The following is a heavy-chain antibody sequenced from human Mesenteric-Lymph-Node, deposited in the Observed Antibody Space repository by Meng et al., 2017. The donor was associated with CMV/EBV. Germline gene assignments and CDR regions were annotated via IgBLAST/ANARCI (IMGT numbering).Heavy chain of an antibody. CDR1: GFTFSDSY. CDR3: AIQNHGDYSNDY. Sequence: GESLKISCAASGFTFSDSYMSWIRQAPGKGLEWLSYISSGGSTIYYADSVKGRFTISRDNAENPLYLQMNGLRAEDTAVYYCAIQNHGDYSNDYWGQGTLVTVSS. J-gene: IGHJ4*02. CDR2: ISSGGSTI. V-gene: IGHV3-11*01. D-gene: IGHD4-17*01.